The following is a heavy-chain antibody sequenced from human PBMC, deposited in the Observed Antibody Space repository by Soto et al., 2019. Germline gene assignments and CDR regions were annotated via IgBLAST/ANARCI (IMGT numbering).Heavy chain of an antibody. V-gene: IGHV3-7*04. Sequence: EVQLVESGGGLIQPGGSLRLSCAASGFTFSQHWMSWVRQAPGKGLEWVANIKYDGSENYYVDSVKGRFTISRDNARNAVYLQMNGLRAEDTALYFCAKEGAGAYDYWGQGTLVTVSS. CDR1: GFTFSQHW. CDR3: AKEGAGAYDY. D-gene: IGHD6-19*01. CDR2: IKYDGSEN. J-gene: IGHJ4*02.